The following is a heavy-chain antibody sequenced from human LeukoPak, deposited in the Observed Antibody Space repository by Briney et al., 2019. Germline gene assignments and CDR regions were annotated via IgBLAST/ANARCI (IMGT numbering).Heavy chain of an antibody. V-gene: IGHV1-18*01. D-gene: IGHD5-18*01. CDR3: ARDAALVDTAMVTAFDY. CDR2: ISAYNGNT. J-gene: IGHJ4*02. Sequence: ASVKVSCKASGGTFSSYAISWVRQAPGQGLEWMGWISAYNGNTNYAQKLQGRVTMTTDTSTNTAYMELRSLRSDDTAVYYCARDAALVDTAMVTAFDYWGQGTLVTVSS. CDR1: GGTFSSYA.